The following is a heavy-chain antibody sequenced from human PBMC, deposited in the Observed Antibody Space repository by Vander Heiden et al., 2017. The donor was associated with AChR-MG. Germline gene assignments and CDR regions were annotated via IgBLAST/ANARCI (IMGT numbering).Heavy chain of an antibody. CDR1: GYSFTSYW. CDR2: IYPSDSDT. Sequence: EVQLVQSGAEVKKPGESLKISCKGSGYSFTSYWIGWVRQMPGKGLEWMGIIYPSDSDTRYSPSFQGQVTISADKSISTAYLQWSSLKASDTAMYYCARQEGFWDYSDSGAYYAPFDYWAQGTLVTVSS. D-gene: IGHD3-22*01. CDR3: ARQEGFWDYSDSGAYYAPFDY. J-gene: IGHJ4*02. V-gene: IGHV5-51*01.